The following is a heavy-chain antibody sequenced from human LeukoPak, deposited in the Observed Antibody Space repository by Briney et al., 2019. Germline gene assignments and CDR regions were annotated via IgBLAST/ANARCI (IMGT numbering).Heavy chain of an antibody. J-gene: IGHJ4*02. D-gene: IGHD3-22*01. CDR3: ARERSDYYDTSGSSH. CDR2: ISGYNGNT. CDR1: GYTFISYG. V-gene: IGHV1-18*01. Sequence: ASVKVSCKATGYTFISYGINWVRQAPGQGLEWMGWISGYNGNTEYAQKFQGRVTMTTDTSTGTAYMELRSLRSDDTAVYFCARERSDYYDTSGSSHWGQGTLVTVSS.